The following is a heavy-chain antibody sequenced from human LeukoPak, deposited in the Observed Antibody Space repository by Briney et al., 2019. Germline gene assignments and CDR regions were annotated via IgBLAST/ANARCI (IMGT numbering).Heavy chain of an antibody. Sequence: ASVKVSCKASGGTFSGHAISWVRQAPGQGLEWMGRIIPIFGTANYAQKFQGRVTITTDESTSTAYMELSSLRSEDTAVYYCARERLSAFDIWGQGTMVTVSS. CDR1: GGTFSGHA. D-gene: IGHD2-21*02. V-gene: IGHV1-69*05. CDR3: ARERLSAFDI. CDR2: IIPIFGTA. J-gene: IGHJ3*02.